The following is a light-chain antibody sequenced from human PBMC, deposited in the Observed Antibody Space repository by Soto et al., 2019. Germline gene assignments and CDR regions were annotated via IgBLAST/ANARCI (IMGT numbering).Light chain of an antibody. CDR1: QSVRDNY. CDR3: QQYGSSPGT. J-gene: IGKJ1*01. Sequence: EIVVTQSPGTVSWSPVERATLSCRASQSVRDNYLAWYQQKPGQAPSLLIFDTSRGATGIPDRFTGSWSGTDFALTIRRAEPQDIAVYFCQQYGSSPGTLGQGTKLDIK. CDR2: DTS. V-gene: IGKV3-20*01.